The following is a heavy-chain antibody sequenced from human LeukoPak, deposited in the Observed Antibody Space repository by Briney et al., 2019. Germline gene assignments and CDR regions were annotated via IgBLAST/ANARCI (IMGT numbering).Heavy chain of an antibody. J-gene: IGHJ6*02. CDR3: ARDFGYGMDV. CDR1: GGSISSYY. V-gene: IGHV4-59*01. Sequence: PSETLSLTCSVSGGSISSYYWSWIRQPPGKGLEWIGYIYYSGSTNYNPSLKSRVTISVDTSKNQFSLKLSSVTAADTAVYYCARDFGYGMDVWGQGTTVTVSS. D-gene: IGHD3-10*01. CDR2: IYYSGST.